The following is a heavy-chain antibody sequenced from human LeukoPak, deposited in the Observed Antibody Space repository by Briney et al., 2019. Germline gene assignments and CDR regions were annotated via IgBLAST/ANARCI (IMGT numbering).Heavy chain of an antibody. CDR2: ISYDGSNK. CDR1: GFTFSTYG. CDR3: AKDFPKNPQIDY. V-gene: IGHV3-30*18. J-gene: IGHJ4*02. Sequence: PGGSLRLSCAASGFTFSTYGLHWVRQAPGKGLEWVAVISYDGSNKYYTDSVKGRFTISRDNSKNTLYLQMNSLRGEDTAVYYCAKDFPKNPQIDYWGQGTLVTVSS.